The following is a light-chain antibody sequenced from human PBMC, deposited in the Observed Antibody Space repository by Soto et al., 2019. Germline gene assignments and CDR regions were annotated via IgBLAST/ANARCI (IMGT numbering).Light chain of an antibody. CDR3: SSYAGSSNV. Sequence: QSALTQPPSASGSPGQSVAISCTGTSSDVGGYPYVSWYQQHPGKAPKLMIYEVNKRPSGVPDRFSGSKSGNTASLTVSGLQAEDEADYYCSSYAGSSNVFGTGTKVTVL. V-gene: IGLV2-8*01. CDR2: EVN. J-gene: IGLJ1*01. CDR1: SSDVGGYPY.